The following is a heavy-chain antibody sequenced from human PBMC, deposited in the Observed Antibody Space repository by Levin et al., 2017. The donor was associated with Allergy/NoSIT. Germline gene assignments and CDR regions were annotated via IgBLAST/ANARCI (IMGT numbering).Heavy chain of an antibody. CDR3: ARVFGGFDDNGHSRPLDY. CDR1: GFTFSSYW. J-gene: IGHJ4*02. Sequence: LSLTCAASGFTFSSYWMSWVRQAPGKGLQWVANIDQDGSEKYYMDSVKGRFTISRDNAKNALYLQMNSLRVEDTAVYYCARVFGGFDDNGHSRPLDYWGQGTPVTVSS. D-gene: IGHD3-16*01. V-gene: IGHV3-7*01. CDR2: IDQDGSEK.